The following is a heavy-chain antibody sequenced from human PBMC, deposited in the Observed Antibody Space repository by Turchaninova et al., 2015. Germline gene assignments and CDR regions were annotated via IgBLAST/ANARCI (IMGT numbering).Heavy chain of an antibody. D-gene: IGHD2-21*02. CDR2: INPGSGTT. J-gene: IGHJ4*02. CDR1: GYSFSRYY. Sequence: GASVKVSCKASGYSFSRYYRHWGRQAPGQGPEWMGIINPGSGTTRAAQRFEGRVTLTRDTSTRSVSMEVRRLTSDDTAVYYCAREFSTGRGDPSLGTDQPFDFWGQGTQVTVSS. CDR3: AREFSTGRGDPSLGTDQPFDF. V-gene: IGHV1-46*01.